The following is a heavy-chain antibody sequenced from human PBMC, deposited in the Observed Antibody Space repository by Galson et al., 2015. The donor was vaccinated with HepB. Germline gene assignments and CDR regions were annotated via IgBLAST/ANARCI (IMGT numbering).Heavy chain of an antibody. Sequence: SVKVSCKASGGTFSSYAISWVRQAPGQGLEWMGGIIPIFGTANYAQKFQGRVTITADEPTSTAYMELSSLRSEDTAVYYCATDRGPDIVATFNYWGQGTLVTVSS. CDR1: GGTFSSYA. CDR3: ATDRGPDIVATFNY. V-gene: IGHV1-69*13. J-gene: IGHJ4*02. D-gene: IGHD5-12*01. CDR2: IIPIFGTA.